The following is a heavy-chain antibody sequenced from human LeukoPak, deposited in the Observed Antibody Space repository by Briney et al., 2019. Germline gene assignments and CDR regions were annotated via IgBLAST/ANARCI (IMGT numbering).Heavy chain of an antibody. CDR1: GFTFSSYA. CDR2: IIPIFGTA. CDR3: ARTGPLYYYGSGRDNWFDP. Sequence: GGSLRLSCAASGFTFSSYAISWVRQAPGQGLEWMGGIIPIFGTANYAQKFQGRVTITADESTSTAYMELSSLRSEDTAVYYCARTGPLYYYGSGRDNWFDPWGQGTLVTVSS. D-gene: IGHD3-10*01. V-gene: IGHV1-69*01. J-gene: IGHJ5*02.